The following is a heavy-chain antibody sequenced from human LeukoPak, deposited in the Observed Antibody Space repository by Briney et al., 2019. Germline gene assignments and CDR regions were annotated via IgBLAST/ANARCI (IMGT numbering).Heavy chain of an antibody. CDR1: GFTFSSYW. V-gene: IGHV3-7*01. CDR2: IKQDGSEK. CDR3: ARVYGARGSYFDY. Sequence: GGSLRLSCTISGFTFSSYWMSWVRQAPGKGLEWVANIKQDGSEKYYVDSVKGRFTISRDNAKNSLYLQMNSLRAEDTAVYYCARVYGARGSYFDYWGQGTLVTVSS. D-gene: IGHD4/OR15-4a*01. J-gene: IGHJ4*02.